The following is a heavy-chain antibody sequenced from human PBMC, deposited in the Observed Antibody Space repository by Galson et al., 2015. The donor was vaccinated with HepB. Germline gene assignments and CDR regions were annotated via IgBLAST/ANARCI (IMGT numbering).Heavy chain of an antibody. D-gene: IGHD6-19*01. V-gene: IGHV1-18*04. Sequence: SVKVSCKASGYTFTSYGISWVRQAPGQGLEWMGWISAYNGNTNYAQKLQGRVTMTTDTSTSTAYMELRSLRSDDTAVYYCARDRDRNSSGWLRNSLDAFDTWGQGTMVTVSS. J-gene: IGHJ3*02. CDR1: GYTFTSYG. CDR3: ARDRDRNSSGWLRNSLDAFDT. CDR2: ISAYNGNT.